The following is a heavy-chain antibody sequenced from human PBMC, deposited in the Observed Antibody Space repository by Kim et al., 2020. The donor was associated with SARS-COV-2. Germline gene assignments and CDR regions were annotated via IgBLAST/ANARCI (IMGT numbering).Heavy chain of an antibody. J-gene: IGHJ6*02. CDR3: ARSSGRPYGMDV. V-gene: IGHV4-34*01. Sequence: SETLSLTCAVYGGSFNEYYWNWIRQAPGRGLEWIAEIGHSGGATYNPSLKSRVSVSLDASKNQISLKVNSVTAADTAVYFCARSSGRPYGMDVWGQGTT. D-gene: IGHD3-22*01. CDR2: IGHSGGA. CDR1: GGSFNEYY.